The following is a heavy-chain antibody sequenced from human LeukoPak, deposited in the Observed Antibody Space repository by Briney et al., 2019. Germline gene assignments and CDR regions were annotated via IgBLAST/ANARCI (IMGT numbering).Heavy chain of an antibody. Sequence: ASVKVSCKASGYTFNNYGISWVRQAPGQGLEWMGWVTSYNGDTNYAQKFQGRVTMTADTSTSTAYMELKSLRSDDTAMYYCARDWHILSGRNCFDPWGQGTLVTVSS. J-gene: IGHJ5*02. CDR3: ARDWHILSGRNCFDP. D-gene: IGHD3-9*01. CDR2: VTSYNGDT. CDR1: GYTFNNYG. V-gene: IGHV1-18*01.